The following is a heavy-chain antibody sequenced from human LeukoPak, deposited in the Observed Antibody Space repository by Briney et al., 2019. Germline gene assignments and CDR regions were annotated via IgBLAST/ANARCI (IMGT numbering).Heavy chain of an antibody. CDR2: INHSGST. CDR3: AREKAAFDI. Sequence: PSETLSLTCAVYGGSFSGYYWSWIRQPPGKGLEWIGEINHSGSTNYNPSLKSRDTISVDTSKNQFSLKLSSVTAADTAVYYCAREKAAFDIWGQGTMVTVSS. J-gene: IGHJ3*02. V-gene: IGHV4-34*01. CDR1: GGSFSGYY.